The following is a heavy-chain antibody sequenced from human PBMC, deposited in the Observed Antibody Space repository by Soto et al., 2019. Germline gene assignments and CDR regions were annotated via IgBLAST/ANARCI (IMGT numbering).Heavy chain of an antibody. D-gene: IGHD1-26*01. CDR2: IYYSGST. CDR3: AREGYSGSDGGVDY. V-gene: IGHV4-59*01. CDR1: GGSLSSYY. Sequence: SETLSLTCTVSGGSLSSYYWSWIRQPPGKGLEWFGYIYYSGSTNYNPPLKSRVTISVDTSKSQFSLKLSSVTAADTAVYYCAREGYSGSDGGVDYWGQGTLVTVSS. J-gene: IGHJ4*02.